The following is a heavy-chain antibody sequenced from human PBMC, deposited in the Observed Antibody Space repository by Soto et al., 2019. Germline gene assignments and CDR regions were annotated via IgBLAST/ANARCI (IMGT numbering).Heavy chain of an antibody. Sequence: GGSLRLSCAASGFTFSSYAMHWVRQAPGKGLEYVSAISSNGGSTYYANSVKGRFTISRDNSKNTLYLQMGSLRAEDMAVYYCARDSNGYYGSGMDWYFDLWGRGTLVTVSS. CDR2: ISSNGGST. V-gene: IGHV3-64*01. J-gene: IGHJ2*01. CDR3: ARDSNGYYGSGMDWYFDL. D-gene: IGHD3-10*01. CDR1: GFTFSSYA.